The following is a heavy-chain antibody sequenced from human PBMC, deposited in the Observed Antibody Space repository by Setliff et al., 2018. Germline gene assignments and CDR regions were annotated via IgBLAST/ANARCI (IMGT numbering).Heavy chain of an antibody. V-gene: IGHV4-38-2*02. CDR1: GYSISSGYY. D-gene: IGHD3-3*01. CDR3: ARPKYYNFWSAYYFDY. CDR2: MYHSGST. J-gene: IGHJ4*02. Sequence: SETLSLTCTVSGYSISSGYYWGWIRQPPGKGLEWIGNMYHSGSTNYNPSLKSRVTISVDTSKNQFSLKLSSVTAADTAVYYCARPKYYNFWSAYYFDYWGQGTLVTVS.